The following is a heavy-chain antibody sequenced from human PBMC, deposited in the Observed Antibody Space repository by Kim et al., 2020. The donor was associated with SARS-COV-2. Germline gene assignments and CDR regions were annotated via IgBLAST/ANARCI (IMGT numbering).Heavy chain of an antibody. CDR3: AAGYFDWLLQWGWFDP. CDR1: GGSISSYY. J-gene: IGHJ5*02. Sequence: SETLSLTCTVSGGSISSYYWSWIRQPPGKGLEWIGYIYYSGSTNYNPSLKSRVTISVDTSKNQFSLKLSSVTAADTAVYYCAAGYFDWLLQWGWFDPWGQGTLVTVSS. CDR2: IYYSGST. D-gene: IGHD3-9*01. V-gene: IGHV4-59*01.